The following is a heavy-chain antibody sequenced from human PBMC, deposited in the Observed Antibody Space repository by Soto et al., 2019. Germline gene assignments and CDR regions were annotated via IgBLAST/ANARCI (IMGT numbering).Heavy chain of an antibody. CDR1: GYTFTSYD. V-gene: IGHV1-8*01. J-gene: IGHJ4*02. CDR2: MNPNSGNT. Sequence: ASVKVSCKVSGYTFTSYDINWVRQATGQGLEWMGWMNPNSGNTGYAQKFQGRVTMTRNTSISTAYMELSRLRYDDTAVYYCARDGAGKVYNYWGEGTLVTVSS. D-gene: IGHD2-8*01. CDR3: ARDGAGKVYNY.